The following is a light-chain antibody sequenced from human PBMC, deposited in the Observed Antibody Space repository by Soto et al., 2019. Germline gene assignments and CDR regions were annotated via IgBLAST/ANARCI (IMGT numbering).Light chain of an antibody. V-gene: IGKV4-1*01. J-gene: IGKJ2*01. CDR2: WSS. CDR1: QSVFCSPHNRDY. CDR3: QQFLSRPYT. Sequence: DIVMTQSPHSLAVSLGERATINCSSSQSVFCSPHNRDYLSWYQHKPGQPPKLLISWSSTLESGVPDRFSGSGSGTDFSLSISSLQADDVAVYYCQQFLSRPYTFGQGTKLE.